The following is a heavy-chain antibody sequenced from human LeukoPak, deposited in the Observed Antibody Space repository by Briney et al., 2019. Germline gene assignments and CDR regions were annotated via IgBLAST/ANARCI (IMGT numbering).Heavy chain of an antibody. Sequence: PGGSLRLSCAASGFTVSSNYMSWVRQAPGKGLEWVSAISGSGGSTYYADSVKGRFTISRDNSKNTLYLQMNSLRAEDTAVYYCAKARITMIVVLWGQGTLVTVSS. CDR3: AKARITMIVVL. V-gene: IGHV3-23*01. CDR1: GFTVSSNY. CDR2: ISGSGGST. D-gene: IGHD3-22*01. J-gene: IGHJ4*02.